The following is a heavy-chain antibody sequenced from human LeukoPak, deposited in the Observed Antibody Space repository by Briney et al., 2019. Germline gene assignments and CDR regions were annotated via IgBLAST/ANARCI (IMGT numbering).Heavy chain of an antibody. Sequence: GGSLRLSCAASGFTFSSYWMSWVRQAPGKGLEWVANIGQDGSEKYYVDSVKGRFTISRDNAKNSLYLQMNSLRAEDTAVYYCARLVYSSSWYYFDYWGQGTLVTVSS. CDR1: GFTFSSYW. J-gene: IGHJ4*02. CDR2: IGQDGSEK. D-gene: IGHD6-13*01. V-gene: IGHV3-7*01. CDR3: ARLVYSSSWYYFDY.